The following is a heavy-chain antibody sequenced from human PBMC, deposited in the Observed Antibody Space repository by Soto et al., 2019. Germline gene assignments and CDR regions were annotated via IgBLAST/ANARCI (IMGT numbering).Heavy chain of an antibody. CDR2: ISYDGSNK. CDR3: AKAGDCSCTSCKTGVDY. CDR1: GFTFSSYG. J-gene: IGHJ4*02. V-gene: IGHV3-30*18. D-gene: IGHD2-2*01. Sequence: QVQLVESGGGVVQPGRSLRLSCAASGFTFSSYGMHWVRQAPGKGLEWVAVISYDGSNKYYADSVKGRFTISRDNSKNTLYLQMNSLRAEDTAVYYCAKAGDCSCTSCKTGVDYWGQGTLVTVSS.